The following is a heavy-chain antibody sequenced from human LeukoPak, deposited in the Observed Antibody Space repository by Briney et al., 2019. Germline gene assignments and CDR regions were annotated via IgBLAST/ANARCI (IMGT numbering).Heavy chain of an antibody. D-gene: IGHD5-18*01. Sequence: ASVKVSCKASGYTFTSYAMNWVRQAPGQGLEWTGWINTNTGNPTYAQGFTGRFVFSLDTSVSTAYLQISSLKAEDTAVYYCASSRTSDTAMAYPVSWGQGTLVTVSS. CDR3: ASSRTSDTAMAYPVS. CDR1: GYTFTSYA. J-gene: IGHJ5*02. V-gene: IGHV7-4-1*02. CDR2: INTNTGNP.